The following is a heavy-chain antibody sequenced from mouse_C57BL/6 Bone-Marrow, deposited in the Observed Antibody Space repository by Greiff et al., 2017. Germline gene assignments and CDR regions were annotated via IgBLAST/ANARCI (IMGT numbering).Heavy chain of an antibody. Sequence: VQLQQSVAELVRPGASVKLSCTASGFNIKNTYLHWVKQRPEQGLEWIGRIDPANGNTKYAPKFQGQATITADTSSNTAYLQLSSLTSEDTAIYSCARSDGYHFYAMDYWGQGTSVTVSS. D-gene: IGHD2-3*01. CDR1: GFNIKNTY. CDR3: ARSDGYHFYAMDY. V-gene: IGHV14-3*01. CDR2: IDPANGNT. J-gene: IGHJ4*01.